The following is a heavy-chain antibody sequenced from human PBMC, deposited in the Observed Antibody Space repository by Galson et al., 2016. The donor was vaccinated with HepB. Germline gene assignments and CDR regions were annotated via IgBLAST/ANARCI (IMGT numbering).Heavy chain of an antibody. CDR3: ARDLENYDFWSGYYKCLDY. Sequence: SCKASGGIFSSYAISWVRQAPGQGLEWMGWISAYNGNTDYAQKLQGRVTMTTDTSTSTAYMELRSLRSDDTAVYYCARDLENYDFWSGYYKCLDYWGQGTLVTVSS. CDR2: ISAYNGNT. CDR1: GGIFSSYA. J-gene: IGHJ4*02. V-gene: IGHV1-18*01. D-gene: IGHD3-3*01.